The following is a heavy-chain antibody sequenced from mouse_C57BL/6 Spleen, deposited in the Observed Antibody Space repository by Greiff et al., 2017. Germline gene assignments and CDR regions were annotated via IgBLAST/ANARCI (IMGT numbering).Heavy chain of an antibody. D-gene: IGHD2-5*01. J-gene: IGHJ3*01. V-gene: IGHV1-81*01. CDR1: GYTFTSYG. Sequence: QVQLKESGAELARPGASVKLSCKASGYTFTSYGISWVKQRTGQGLEWIGEIYPRSGNTYYNEKFKGKATLTADKSSSTAYMELRSLTSEDSAVYFCARYYSNFSFAYWGQGTLVTVSA. CDR3: ARYYSNFSFAY. CDR2: IYPRSGNT.